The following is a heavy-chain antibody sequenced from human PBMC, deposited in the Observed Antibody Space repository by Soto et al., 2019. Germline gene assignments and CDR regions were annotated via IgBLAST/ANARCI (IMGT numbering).Heavy chain of an antibody. J-gene: IGHJ6*03. Sequence: GGSLRLSCAASGFTFSRHAMTWVRQAPGKGLEWVSAISGSGGSPYYAESVKGRFTISRDNSKSTVYLQMNSLRADDTAVYYCAKDPADTVVTQGYMDVWGKGTTVTVSS. CDR1: GFTFSRHA. D-gene: IGHD2-15*01. CDR3: AKDPADTVVTQGYMDV. CDR2: ISGSGGSP. V-gene: IGHV3-23*01.